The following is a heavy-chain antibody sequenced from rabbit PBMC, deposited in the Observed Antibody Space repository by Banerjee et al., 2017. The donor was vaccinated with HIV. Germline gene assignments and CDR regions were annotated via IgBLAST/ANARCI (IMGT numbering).Heavy chain of an antibody. D-gene: IGHD8-1*01. CDR1: GFSFSSSYY. V-gene: IGHV1S45*01. CDR2: IYTGDGST. J-gene: IGHJ4*01. CDR3: ARDTDGGSYYFNL. Sequence: QEQLVESGGDLVQPGASLTLTCTASGFSFSSSYYMCWVRQAPGKGLEWIACIYTGDGSTYYASWVNGRFTISKTSSTTVTLQMTSLTAADTATYFCARDTDGGSYYFNLWGPGTLVTVS.